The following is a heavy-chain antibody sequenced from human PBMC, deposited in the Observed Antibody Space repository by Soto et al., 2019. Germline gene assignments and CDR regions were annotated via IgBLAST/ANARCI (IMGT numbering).Heavy chain of an antibody. D-gene: IGHD5-12*01. CDR3: ARDRGGYGVFDY. Sequence: SETLSLTCSVSAGSISSDGFYWNWIRQPPGRGLEWIGYIYHSGGTYSSPSLRSRVTISVDTSKNQFTLKLSSVTAADTAVYFCARDRGGYGVFDYWGQGTLVTVSS. V-gene: IGHV4-31*03. CDR2: IYHSGGT. CDR1: AGSISSDGFY. J-gene: IGHJ4*02.